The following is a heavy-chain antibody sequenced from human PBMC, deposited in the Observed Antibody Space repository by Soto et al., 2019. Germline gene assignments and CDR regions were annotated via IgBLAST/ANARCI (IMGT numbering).Heavy chain of an antibody. CDR1: GFTFRTYG. J-gene: IGHJ6*01. CDR3: ARTIGTSMFAYGLDV. V-gene: IGHV3-33*01. CDR2: IWYDRSKK. D-gene: IGHD3-10*02. Sequence: QVQLVESGGGVVQPGTSLRLSCTASGFTFRTYGMNWARRAPGKGLEWVAVIWYDRSKKYYADSVRGRFSISRDHSKNPLDLQMYSLRVEDSAVYYCARTIGTSMFAYGLDVLGQGTTVTVSS.